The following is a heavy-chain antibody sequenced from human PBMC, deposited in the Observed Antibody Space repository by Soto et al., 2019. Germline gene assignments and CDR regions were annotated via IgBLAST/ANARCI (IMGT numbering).Heavy chain of an antibody. CDR1: GFSLSSSGES. CDR2: LYWNGIE. V-gene: IGHV2-5*01. CDR3: AHGDPLDFHY. Sequence: QITLKESGPTLVKPTQTLTLTCTFSGFSLSSSGESVGWIRQPPGKALEWLALLYWNGIERYSPSLKSRLTVFKDASKSQVVLTMTNMDPVDTATYLCAHGDPLDFHYWGQGTLVTVSP. J-gene: IGHJ4*02. D-gene: IGHD3-10*01.